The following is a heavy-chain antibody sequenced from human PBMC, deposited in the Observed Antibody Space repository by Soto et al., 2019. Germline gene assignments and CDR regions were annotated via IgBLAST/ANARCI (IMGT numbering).Heavy chain of an antibody. CDR1: GFTFSSYA. Sequence: LRLSCSASGFTFSSYAMHWVRQAPGKGLEYVSAISSNGGSTYYADSVKGRFTISRDNSKNTLYFQMSSLRTEDTAVYHCVKDLSGSFPDAYWGQGTLVTVSS. D-gene: IGHD1-26*01. CDR2: ISSNGGST. J-gene: IGHJ4*02. CDR3: VKDLSGSFPDAY. V-gene: IGHV3-64D*06.